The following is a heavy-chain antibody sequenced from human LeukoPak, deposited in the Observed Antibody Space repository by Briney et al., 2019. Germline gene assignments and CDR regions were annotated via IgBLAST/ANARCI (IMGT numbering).Heavy chain of an antibody. CDR3: ARDPSSYSSSWPYYFDY. J-gene: IGHJ4*02. Sequence: GGSLRLSCAASGFTFSSYSMNWVRQAPGKGLEWVSSISGSSSYIYYADSVKGRFTISRDNAENSLYLQMNSLRAEDTAVYYCARDPSSYSSSWPYYFDYWGQGTLVTVSS. V-gene: IGHV3-21*01. D-gene: IGHD6-13*01. CDR1: GFTFSSYS. CDR2: ISGSSSYI.